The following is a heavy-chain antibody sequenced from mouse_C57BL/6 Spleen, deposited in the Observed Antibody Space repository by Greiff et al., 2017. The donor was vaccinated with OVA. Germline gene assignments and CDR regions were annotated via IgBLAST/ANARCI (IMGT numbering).Heavy chain of an antibody. J-gene: IGHJ4*01. CDR2: IYPGDGDT. CDR1: GYAFSSSW. CDR3: ARWLPMDY. V-gene: IGHV1-82*01. Sequence: QVQLQQSGPELVKPGASVKISCKASGYAFSSSWMNWVKQRPGKGLEWIGRIYPGDGDTNYNGKFKGKATLTADKSSSTAYMQLRSLTSEDSAVYFCARWLPMDYWGQGTSVTVSS. D-gene: IGHD1-2*01.